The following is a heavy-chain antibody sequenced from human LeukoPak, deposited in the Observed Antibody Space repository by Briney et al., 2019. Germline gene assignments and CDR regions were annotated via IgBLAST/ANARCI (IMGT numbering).Heavy chain of an antibody. CDR2: ISTYNGDT. V-gene: IGHV1-18*01. CDR3: ARDYEQQLVPPYYYYMDV. CDR1: GYTFTSYG. Sequence: ASVKVSCKASGYTFTSYGISWVRQAPGQGLEWMGWISTYNGDTNYAQKLQGRVTMTTDTSTSTAYMELRSLRSDDTAVYYCARDYEQQLVPPYYYYMDVWGKGTTVTVSS. J-gene: IGHJ6*03. D-gene: IGHD6-13*01.